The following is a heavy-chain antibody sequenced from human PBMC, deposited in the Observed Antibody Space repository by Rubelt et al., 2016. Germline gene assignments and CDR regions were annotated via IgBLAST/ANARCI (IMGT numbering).Heavy chain of an antibody. J-gene: IGHJ6*02. CDR1: EFIFSTYD. CDR3: ARESFTVVDGVYYYYGMDV. CDR2: IGTAGDT. D-gene: IGHD4-23*01. V-gene: IGHV3-13*01. Sequence: GGSLRLSCAASEFIFSTYDMHWVRQTTGKRLEGVSSIGTAGDTHYADSVKGRVTISRENAKNSLYLQMNTLRPGDTAVYYCARESFTVVDGVYYYYGMDVWGQGTTVTVSS.